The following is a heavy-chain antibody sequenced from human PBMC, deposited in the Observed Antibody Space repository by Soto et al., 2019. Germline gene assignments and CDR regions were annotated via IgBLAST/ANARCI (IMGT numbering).Heavy chain of an antibody. J-gene: IGHJ3*02. CDR3: ASMDLRYFDWLKPDAFDI. V-gene: IGHV3-48*01. CDR2: ISSSSSTI. D-gene: IGHD3-9*01. CDR1: GFTFSSYS. Sequence: PGGSLRLSCAASGFTFSSYSMHWVRQAPGKGLEWVSYISSSSSTIYYADSVKGRFTISRDNAKNSLYLQMNSLRAEDTAVYYCASMDLRYFDWLKPDAFDIWGQGTMVTVSS.